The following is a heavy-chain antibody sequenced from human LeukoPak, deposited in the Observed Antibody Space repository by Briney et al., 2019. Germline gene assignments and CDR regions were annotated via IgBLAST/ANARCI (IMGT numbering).Heavy chain of an antibody. J-gene: IGHJ4*02. CDR3: ARRIPATSSGLDY. Sequence: GGSLRLSCAASGFTFSSYAMSWVRQAPGKGLEWVSTISGSGDYTYYADSVKGRFTISRDNSKNTLYLQMNRLSAEDTAVYYCARRIPATSSGLDYWGQGTLVTVSS. CDR1: GFTFSSYA. CDR2: ISGSGDYT. D-gene: IGHD2-2*01. V-gene: IGHV3-23*01.